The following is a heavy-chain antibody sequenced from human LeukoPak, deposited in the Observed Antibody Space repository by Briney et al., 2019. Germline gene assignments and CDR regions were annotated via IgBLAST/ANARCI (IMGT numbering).Heavy chain of an antibody. Sequence: SETLSLTCAVYGGSFSGYYWSWIRQPPGKGLEWIGEINHSGSTNYNPSLKSRVTISVDTSKNQFSLKLSSVTAADTAVYYCARDARRLMNWGQGTLVTVSS. CDR1: GGSFSGYY. D-gene: IGHD2-8*01. CDR3: ARDARRLMN. J-gene: IGHJ4*02. V-gene: IGHV4-34*01. CDR2: INHSGST.